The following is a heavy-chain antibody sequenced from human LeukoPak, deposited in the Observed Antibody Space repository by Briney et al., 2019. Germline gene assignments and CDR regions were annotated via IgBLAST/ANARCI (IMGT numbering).Heavy chain of an antibody. J-gene: IGHJ4*02. CDR3: AKYESSDYYANTPFDY. D-gene: IGHD3-22*01. Sequence: GGSLRLSCAASGFSFTNYAMSWVRQAPGKGLEWVSVISGSGGSTKYADSMKGRFTISRDNSKNTLYLQMNSLRVEDTAVYYCAKYESSDYYANTPFDYWGQGTLVTVSS. V-gene: IGHV3-23*01. CDR2: ISGSGGST. CDR1: GFSFTNYA.